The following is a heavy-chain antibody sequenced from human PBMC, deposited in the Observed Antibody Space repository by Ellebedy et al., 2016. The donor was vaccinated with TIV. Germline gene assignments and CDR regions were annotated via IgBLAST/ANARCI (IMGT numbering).Heavy chain of an antibody. CDR3: ARDPGGYDFDY. D-gene: IGHD5-12*01. CDR2: IYYSGST. CDR1: GGSISSGGYY. J-gene: IGHJ4*02. Sequence: SETLSLXCTVSGGSISSGGYYWSWIRQHPGKGLEWIGYIYYSGSTYYNPSLKSRVTISVDTSKNQFSLKLSSVTAADTAVYYCARDPGGYDFDYWGQGTLVTVSS. V-gene: IGHV4-31*03.